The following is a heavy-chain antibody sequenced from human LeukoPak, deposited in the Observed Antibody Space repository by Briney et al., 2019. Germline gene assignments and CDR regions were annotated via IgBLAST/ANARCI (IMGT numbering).Heavy chain of an antibody. CDR2: ISAYNGNT. D-gene: IGHD3-22*01. CDR3: ARPLPAYYYYDSSGYSVGYHYYGMDV. Sequence: ASVKVSCKASGYTFTSYGISWVRQAPGQGLEWMGWISAYNGNTNYAQKLQGRVTMTTDTSTSTAYMELRSLRSDDTAVYYCARPLPAYYYYDSSGYSVGYHYYGMDVWGQGTTVTVSS. V-gene: IGHV1-18*01. CDR1: GYTFTSYG. J-gene: IGHJ6*02.